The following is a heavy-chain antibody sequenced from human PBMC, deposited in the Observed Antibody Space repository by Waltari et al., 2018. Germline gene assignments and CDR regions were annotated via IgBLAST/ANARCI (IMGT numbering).Heavy chain of an antibody. CDR2: ICYSGST. CDR1: GGSISSYY. Sequence: QVQLQESGPGLVKPSETLSLTCTVSGGSISSYYWSWIRQPPGKGLEWIGYICYSGSTNYNPSLKSRVTISVDTSKNQFSLKLSSVTAADTAVYYCARLRGYSYGFDYWGQGTLVTVSS. V-gene: IGHV4-59*01. CDR3: ARLRGYSYGFDY. D-gene: IGHD5-18*01. J-gene: IGHJ4*02.